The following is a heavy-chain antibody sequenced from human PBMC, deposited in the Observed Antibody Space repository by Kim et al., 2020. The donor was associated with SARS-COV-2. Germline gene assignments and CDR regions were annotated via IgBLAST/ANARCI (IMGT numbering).Heavy chain of an antibody. J-gene: IGHJ4*02. V-gene: IGHV5-10-1*01. CDR3: ARHRTGSSGYFF. D-gene: IGHD3-22*01. Sequence: NYSPSFQGHVTISADKSISTAYLQWSSLKASDTAMYYCARHRTGSSGYFFWGQGTLVTVSS.